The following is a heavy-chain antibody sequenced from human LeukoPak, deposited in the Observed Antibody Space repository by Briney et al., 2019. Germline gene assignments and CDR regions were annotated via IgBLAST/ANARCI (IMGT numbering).Heavy chain of an antibody. CDR3: ARVYYDSSSHYYAGGFDY. V-gene: IGHV1-46*01. J-gene: IGHJ4*02. D-gene: IGHD3-22*01. CDR2: INPSDDST. Sequence: ASVKVSCKASGYTFTTYYIHWVRQAPGQGLEWMGVINPSDDSTTYAQKFQGRVTMTRDTSTSTVYMELSSLRSEDTAVYYCARVYYDSSSHYYAGGFDYWGQGTLVTVSS. CDR1: GYTFTTYY.